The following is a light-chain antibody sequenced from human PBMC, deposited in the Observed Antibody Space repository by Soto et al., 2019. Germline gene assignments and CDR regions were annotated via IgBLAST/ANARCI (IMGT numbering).Light chain of an antibody. Sequence: DIQMTQSPSTLSASVGDRVTITCRTSQSINNWLAWYQQKPGKAPELLIYDVSNLESGVPSRFSGGGSGTEFTLTISSLQPEDFATYYCQQYNSYMLTFGGGTKVDIK. J-gene: IGKJ4*01. V-gene: IGKV1-5*01. CDR2: DVS. CDR1: QSINNW. CDR3: QQYNSYMLT.